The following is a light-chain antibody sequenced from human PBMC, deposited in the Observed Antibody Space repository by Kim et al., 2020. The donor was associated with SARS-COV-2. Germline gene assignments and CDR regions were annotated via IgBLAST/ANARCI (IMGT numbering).Light chain of an antibody. Sequence: VTISWTGSSSNIGAGYDVHWYQHLPGKAPKLLIYANSNRPSGVPDRFSGSKSGTSASLAITGLQAEDEADYYCQSYDSSLSGSNWVFGGGTKVTVL. CDR3: QSYDSSLSGSNWV. J-gene: IGLJ3*02. V-gene: IGLV1-40*01. CDR2: ANS. CDR1: SSNIGAGYD.